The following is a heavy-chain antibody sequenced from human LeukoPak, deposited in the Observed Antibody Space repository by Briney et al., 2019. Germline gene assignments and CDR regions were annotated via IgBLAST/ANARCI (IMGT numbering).Heavy chain of an antibody. V-gene: IGHV4-31*03. D-gene: IGHD3-22*01. CDR3: ARANYFDRSGGFDI. J-gene: IGHJ3*02. CDR2: IYYSGST. Sequence: PSETLSLTCTVSGGSMNSGSYCWSWIRQHPGKGLEWIGYIYYSGSTYYSPSLKSRAAISIDTSLKQLSLNLNSVTAADTAFYYCARANYFDRSGGFDIWGQGTMVTVSS. CDR1: GGSMNSGSYC.